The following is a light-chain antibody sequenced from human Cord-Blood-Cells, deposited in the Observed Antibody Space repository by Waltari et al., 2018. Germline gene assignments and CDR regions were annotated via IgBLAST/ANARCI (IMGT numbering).Light chain of an antibody. CDR2: AAS. J-gene: IGKJ2*01. V-gene: IGKV1-39*01. CDR1: QSISSY. Sequence: DIQMTQSPSSLSASVGDRVTITCRASQSISSYLNWYQQKPGKAPKLLIYAASSLQSGVPSRFSGSGSETDFTLTISSLQPKDFATYYCQQSYSTLMYTFGRGTKLEIK. CDR3: QQSYSTLMYT.